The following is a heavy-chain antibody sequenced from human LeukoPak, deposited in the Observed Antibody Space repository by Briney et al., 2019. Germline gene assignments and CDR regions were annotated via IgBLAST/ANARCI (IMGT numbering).Heavy chain of an antibody. V-gene: IGHV4-4*07. Sequence: SETLSLTCTVSGGSISSYSWTWIRQPAGKRLEYIGHIYTDGSTNYKPSLKSRLTMSVDTSKNQFSLKLSSVTAADTAVYYCARGALDSSDFYYFDFWGQGTLVTVSS. CDR3: ARGALDSSDFYYFDF. CDR2: IYTDGST. J-gene: IGHJ4*02. D-gene: IGHD3-22*01. CDR1: GGSISSYS.